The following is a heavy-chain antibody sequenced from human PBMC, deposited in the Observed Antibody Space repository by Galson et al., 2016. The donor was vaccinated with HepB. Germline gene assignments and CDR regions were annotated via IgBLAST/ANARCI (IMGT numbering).Heavy chain of an antibody. J-gene: IGHJ4*02. CDR2: ISEDGGNK. V-gene: IGHV3-30-3*01. CDR1: GFTFSSYA. D-gene: IGHD6-13*01. Sequence: SLRLSCAASGFTFSSYAMHWVRQAPGKGLEWVAVISEDGGNKDYADSVKGRFTISRDNSKNTLYLEMKSLRVEDTAVYYCARDPTIGIAAAGTFDYWGQGALVTVAS. CDR3: ARDPTIGIAAAGTFDY.